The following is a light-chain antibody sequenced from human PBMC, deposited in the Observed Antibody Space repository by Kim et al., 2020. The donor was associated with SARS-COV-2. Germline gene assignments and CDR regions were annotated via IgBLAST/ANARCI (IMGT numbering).Light chain of an antibody. CDR2: QDS. V-gene: IGLV3-1*01. Sequence: ELTQPPSVSVSPGQTASITCSGDKLGDKYACWYQQKPGQSPVLVIYQDSKRPSGIPERFSGSNSGNTATLTISGTQAMDEADYYCQAWDSSPHVVFGGGTQLTVL. CDR3: QAWDSSPHVV. CDR1: KLGDKY. J-gene: IGLJ2*01.